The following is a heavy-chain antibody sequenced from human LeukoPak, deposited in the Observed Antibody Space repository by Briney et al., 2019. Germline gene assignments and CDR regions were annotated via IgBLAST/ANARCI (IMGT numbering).Heavy chain of an antibody. D-gene: IGHD1-7*01. CDR2: IDPSDSYT. J-gene: IGHJ6*02. Sequence: GESLKISCKGSGYSFTSYWITRLRQMPGKGLEWMGRIDPSDSYTNYSPSFQAHVTISADKSISTAYLQWSSLKASDTAMYYCARQGTSDYGLDVWGQGTTVTVSS. CDR1: GYSFTSYW. V-gene: IGHV5-10-1*01. CDR3: ARQGTSDYGLDV.